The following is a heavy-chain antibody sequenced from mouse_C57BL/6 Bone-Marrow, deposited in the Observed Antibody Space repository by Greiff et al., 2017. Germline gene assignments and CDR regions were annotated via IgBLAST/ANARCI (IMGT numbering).Heavy chain of an antibody. CDR1: GFTFSDYY. D-gene: IGHD4-1*01. V-gene: IGHV5-16*01. J-gene: IGHJ1*03. CDR3: ARDLTGTGWYFDV. Sequence: EVQLVESEGGLVQPGSSMKLSCTASGFTFSDYYMAWVRQVPEKGLEWVANINYDGSSTYYLDSLKSRFIISRDNAKNILYLQMSSLKSEDTATYYCARDLTGTGWYFDVWGTGTTVTVSS. CDR2: INYDGSST.